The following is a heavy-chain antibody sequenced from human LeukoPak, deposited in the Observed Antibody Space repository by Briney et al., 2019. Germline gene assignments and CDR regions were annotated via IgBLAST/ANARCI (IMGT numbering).Heavy chain of an antibody. V-gene: IGHV1-2*02. CDR3: ARGGFLQPTTMTTEPPFQY. CDR1: GYTFTGYY. Sequence: ASVKVSCKASGYTFTGYYMHWVRQAPGQGLEWMGWINPKSGDTNNAQKFQGRVTMTRDTSISTAYMEVTSDDTAVYYCARGGFLQPTTMTTEPPFQYWGQGTLVTVSS. CDR2: INPKSGDT. D-gene: IGHD4-17*01. J-gene: IGHJ4*02.